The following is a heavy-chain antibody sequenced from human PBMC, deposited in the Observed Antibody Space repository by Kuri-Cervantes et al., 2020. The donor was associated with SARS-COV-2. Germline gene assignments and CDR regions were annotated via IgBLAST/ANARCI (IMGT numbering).Heavy chain of an antibody. D-gene: IGHD6-13*01. Sequence: SATLSLTCAVSGYSISSGYYWGWIRQPPGKGLEWIGSIYHSGSTYYNPSLKSRVTISVDTSKNQFSLKLSSVTAADTAVYYCARLGIAAAGTGDYWGQGTLVTVSS. CDR1: GYSISSGYY. V-gene: IGHV4-38-2*01. J-gene: IGHJ4*02. CDR3: ARLGIAAAGTGDY. CDR2: IYHSGST.